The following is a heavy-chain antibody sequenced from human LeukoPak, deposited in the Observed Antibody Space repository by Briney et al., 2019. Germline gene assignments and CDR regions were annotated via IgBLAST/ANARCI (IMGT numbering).Heavy chain of an antibody. CDR3: ATAPRGVYGVMALDF. D-gene: IGHD3-10*01. CDR2: IHSGGTT. CDR1: GLTVSDSY. V-gene: IGHV3-53*01. J-gene: IGHJ4*02. Sequence: PGGSLRLSCVGSGLTVSDSYMYWVRQAPGKGLEWVSVIHSGGTTAFADSVKGRFTISGDHSKNTLYLQMNSLRAEDTAVYYYATAPRGVYGVMALDFWGQGTLVTVSS.